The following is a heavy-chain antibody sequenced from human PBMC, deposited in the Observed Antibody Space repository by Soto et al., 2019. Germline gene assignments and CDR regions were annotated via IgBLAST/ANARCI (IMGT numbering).Heavy chain of an antibody. D-gene: IGHD2-2*01. CDR2: IYYSGST. Sequence: SETLSLTCTVSGGSITSCTFYWGWIRQHPGKGLECLGYIYYSGSTFYNPSLRGRLTISVDTSKNQFSLKLSSVAAADTAVYFCARGRPQKGGYCSSTSCYSCYCYLDVWGKGTTVTVSS. CDR1: GGSITSCTFY. V-gene: IGHV4-31*03. CDR3: ARGRPQKGGYCSSTSCYSCYCYLDV. J-gene: IGHJ6*03.